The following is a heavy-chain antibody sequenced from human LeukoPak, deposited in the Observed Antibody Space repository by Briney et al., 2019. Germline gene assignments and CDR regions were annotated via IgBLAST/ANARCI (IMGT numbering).Heavy chain of an antibody. D-gene: IGHD3-16*02. CDR1: GYSFTNYW. J-gene: IGHJ4*02. CDR2: VYPDDSDT. CDR3: ARHAYDYVWGSYLQLEY. Sequence: GESLKISCKGSGYSFTNYWIDWVRQMPGKGLEWMGIVYPDDSDTRYSPSFQGQVTMSVDRSTSTAYLQWNSLKASDTATYYCARHAYDYVWGSYLQLEYWGQGTLVTVSS. V-gene: IGHV5-51*01.